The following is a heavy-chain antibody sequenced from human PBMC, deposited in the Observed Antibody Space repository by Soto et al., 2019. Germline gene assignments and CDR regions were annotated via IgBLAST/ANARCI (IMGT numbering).Heavy chain of an antibody. CDR3: AREGVAARLESLFNY. CDR1: GYTFTSYA. CDR2: INAGNGNT. V-gene: IGHV1-3*01. D-gene: IGHD6-6*01. J-gene: IGHJ4*02. Sequence: QVQLVQSGAEVKKPGASVKVSCKASGYTFTSYAMHWVRQAPGQRLEWMGWINAGNGNTKYSQKFQGRVTITRDTSASTAYMELSSLRSEDTAVYYCAREGVAARLESLFNYWGQGTLVTVSS.